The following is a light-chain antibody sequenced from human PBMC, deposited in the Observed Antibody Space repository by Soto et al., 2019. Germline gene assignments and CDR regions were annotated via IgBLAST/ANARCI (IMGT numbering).Light chain of an antibody. CDR2: EVN. V-gene: IGLV2-14*01. J-gene: IGLJ1*01. CDR1: SSDIGAYDY. CDR3: SSYRRTATYV. Sequence: QSALTQPASLSGSPGQSITISCTGTSSDIGAYDYVSWFQQHPGKAPKLMISEVNNRPSGVSNRFSGSKSGNTASLTISGLQAEDEADYYCSSYRRTATYVFGTGTKSPS.